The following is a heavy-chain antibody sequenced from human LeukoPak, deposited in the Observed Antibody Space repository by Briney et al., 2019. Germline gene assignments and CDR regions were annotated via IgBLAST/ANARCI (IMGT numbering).Heavy chain of an antibody. CDR2: INHSGST. J-gene: IGHJ5*02. D-gene: IGHD2-15*01. CDR3: ARTGADTVVVVAATGWFDP. V-gene: IGHV4-34*01. CDR1: GGSFSGYY. Sequence: SETLSLTCAVYGGSFSGYYWSWIRQPPGKGLEWIGEINHSGSTNYNPSLKSRVTISVDTSKNQFSLKLSSVTAADTAVYYCARTGADTVVVVAATGWFDPWGQGTLVTVSS.